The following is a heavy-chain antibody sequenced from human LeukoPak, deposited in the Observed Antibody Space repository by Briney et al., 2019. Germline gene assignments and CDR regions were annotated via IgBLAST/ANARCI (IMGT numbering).Heavy chain of an antibody. CDR3: AKPPYGGYAFDI. Sequence: GRSLRLSCAASGFTFSSYSMNWVRQAPGKGLEWVSSISSSSSYIYYADSVKGRFTISRDNAKNSLYLQMNSLRAEDTAVYYCAKPPYGGYAFDIWGQGTMVTVSS. CDR2: ISSSSSYI. D-gene: IGHD2-15*01. J-gene: IGHJ3*02. V-gene: IGHV3-21*01. CDR1: GFTFSSYS.